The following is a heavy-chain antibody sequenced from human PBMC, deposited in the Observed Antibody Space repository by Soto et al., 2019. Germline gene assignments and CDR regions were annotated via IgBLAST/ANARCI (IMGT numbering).Heavy chain of an antibody. CDR3: ARARALGYCSGGSCYSGY. V-gene: IGHV4-59*01. J-gene: IGHJ4*02. CDR2: IYYSGST. D-gene: IGHD2-15*01. Sequence: SETLSLTCTVSGGSISSYYWSWIRQPPGKVLEWIGYIYYSGSTNYNPSLKSRVTISVDTSKNQFSLKLSSVTAADTAVYYCARARALGYCSGGSCYSGYWGQGTLVTVSS. CDR1: GGSISSYY.